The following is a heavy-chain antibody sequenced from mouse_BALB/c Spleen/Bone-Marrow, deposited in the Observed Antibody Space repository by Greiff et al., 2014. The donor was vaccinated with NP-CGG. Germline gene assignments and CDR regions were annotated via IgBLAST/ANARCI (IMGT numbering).Heavy chain of an antibody. CDR2: ISSGSTSI. CDR3: ARGGNWDDFDV. D-gene: IGHD4-1*01. Sequence: EVQGVESGGGLVQPGGSRKLSCAASGFTFSSFGMHWVRQAPERGLEWVAYISSGSTSIFYSDTVRDRFTISRDNPKNTLFLQMTSLTSEDTAMYYCARGGNWDDFDVWGAGTTVTVSS. CDR1: GFTFSSFG. V-gene: IGHV5-17*02. J-gene: IGHJ1*01.